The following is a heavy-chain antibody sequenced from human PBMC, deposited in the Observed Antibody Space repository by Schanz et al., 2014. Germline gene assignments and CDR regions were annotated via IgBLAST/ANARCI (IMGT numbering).Heavy chain of an antibody. J-gene: IGHJ6*02. V-gene: IGHV3-11*05. D-gene: IGHD3-3*01. CDR2: ISGSSIHK. CDR3: ARFLARYQYYGVDV. Sequence: QVQLVESGGGVVQPGGSLRVSCAASGFTFSDYYMAWIRQAPGKGLEWVSLISGSSIHKNYADSVKGRFSISRDNGETSVYLQINSLRVEDTAVYYCARFLARYQYYGVDVWGQGTTVIVSS. CDR1: GFTFSDYY.